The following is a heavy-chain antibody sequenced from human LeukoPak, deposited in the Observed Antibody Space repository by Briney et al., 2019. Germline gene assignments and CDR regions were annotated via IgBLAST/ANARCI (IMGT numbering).Heavy chain of an antibody. CDR3: ARLQLDPNYYYYYGMDV. D-gene: IGHD6-13*01. CDR2: IYSGGST. V-gene: IGHV3-53*04. CDR1: GFTFSSYW. J-gene: IGHJ6*02. Sequence: GGSLRLSCAASGFTFSSYWMSWVRQAPGKGLEWVSVIYSGGSTYYADSVKGRFTISRHNSKNTLYLQMNSLRAEDTAVYYCARLQLDPNYYYYYGMDVWGQGTTVTVSS.